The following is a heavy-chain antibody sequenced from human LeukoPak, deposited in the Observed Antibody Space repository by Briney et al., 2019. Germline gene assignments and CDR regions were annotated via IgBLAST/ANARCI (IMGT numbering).Heavy chain of an antibody. CDR2: ITYGGQNE. CDR1: GFTFSRCG. J-gene: IGHJ5*02. CDR3: ARDLFGDSSGWYSWFDP. V-gene: IGHV3-30*19. D-gene: IGHD6-19*01. Sequence: GGSLRLSCVGSGFTFSRCGMHWVRQAPGKGLEWMGVITYGGQNEYNGDSVKGRFTISRDISRNKLYLQMSSLRSEDTAVYYCARDLFGDSSGWYSWFDPWGQGTLVTVSS.